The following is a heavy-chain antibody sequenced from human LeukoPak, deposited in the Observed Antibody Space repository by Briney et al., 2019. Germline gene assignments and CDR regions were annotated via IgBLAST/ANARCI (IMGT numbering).Heavy chain of an antibody. D-gene: IGHD3-9*01. V-gene: IGHV3-48*03. CDR1: GFTFSSYE. CDR3: ARRELRYFDWLRAFDI. CDR2: ISSSGSTI. Sequence: PGGSLRLSCAASGFTFSSYEMNWVRQAPGKWLEWVSYISSSGSTIYYADSVKGRFTISRDNAKNSLYLQMNSLRAEDTAVYYCARRELRYFDWLRAFDIWGQGTMVTVSS. J-gene: IGHJ3*02.